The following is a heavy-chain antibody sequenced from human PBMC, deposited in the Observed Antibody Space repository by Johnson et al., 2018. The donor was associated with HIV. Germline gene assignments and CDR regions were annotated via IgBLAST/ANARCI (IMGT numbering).Heavy chain of an antibody. CDR1: GFTVSSNY. J-gene: IGHJ3*02. D-gene: IGHD5-12*01. CDR2: IYSGGST. Sequence: VQLVESGGGLIQPGGSLRLSCAASGFTVSSNYMSWVRQAPGRGLEWVSVIYSGGSTYYAESVKGRVTISRDNSKNTLYLQMNSLRAEDTAVYYCARDLGVATAKVNAFDIWGQGTMVTVSS. CDR3: ARDLGVATAKVNAFDI. V-gene: IGHV3-53*01.